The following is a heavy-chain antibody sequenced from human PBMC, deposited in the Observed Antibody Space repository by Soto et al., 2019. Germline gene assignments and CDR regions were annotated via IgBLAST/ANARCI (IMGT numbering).Heavy chain of an antibody. D-gene: IGHD6-25*01. CDR3: ARRKERSGPHYFDY. Sequence: ASVKVSCKASGYTFPTYDISWVRQATGQGLEWMGWMNPYSGNTGYAQKFQGRVTVTRNTSISTGYMELSGLRPDHTAVYYCARRKERSGPHYFDYWGQGSQVTVSS. V-gene: IGHV1-8*01. CDR2: MNPYSGNT. J-gene: IGHJ4*02. CDR1: GYTFPTYD.